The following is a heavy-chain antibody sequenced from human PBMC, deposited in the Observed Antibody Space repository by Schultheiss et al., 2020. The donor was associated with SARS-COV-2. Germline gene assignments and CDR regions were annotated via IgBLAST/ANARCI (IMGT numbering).Heavy chain of an antibody. CDR1: GFSLSTSGVG. D-gene: IGHD2-21*02. CDR3: ARIMGGGDCYLAFDI. V-gene: IGHV2-5*01. CDR2: IYWNDDK. J-gene: IGHJ3*02. Sequence: SGPTLVKPTQTLTLTCTFSGFSLSTSGVGVGWIRQPPGKALEWLALIYWNDDKRYSPSLKSRLTITKDTSKNQVVLTMTNMDPVDTATYYCARIMGGGDCYLAFDIWGQGTMVTVSS.